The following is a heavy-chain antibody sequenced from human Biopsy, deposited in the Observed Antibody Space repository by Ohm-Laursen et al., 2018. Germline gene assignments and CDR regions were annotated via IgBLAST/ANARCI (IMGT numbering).Heavy chain of an antibody. CDR1: GFTLSSYG. J-gene: IGHJ3*02. Sequence: SLRLSCAASGFTLSSYGMHWVRQAPGKGLEWVAFIWSDGFNRYYADSVKGRFTISRDNSKNTLDLQMNSLRAEDTAVYYCATSTMVRSSGHAFDIWGQGTVVTVS. CDR2: IWSDGFNR. V-gene: IGHV3-33*01. D-gene: IGHD3-10*01. CDR3: ATSTMVRSSGHAFDI.